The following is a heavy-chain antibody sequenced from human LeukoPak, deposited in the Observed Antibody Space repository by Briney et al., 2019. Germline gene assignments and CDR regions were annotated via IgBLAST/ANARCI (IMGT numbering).Heavy chain of an antibody. D-gene: IGHD5-12*01. J-gene: IGHJ4*02. Sequence: SETLSLTCAVYGGSFSGYYWSWIRQPPGKGLEWIGEINHSGSTNYNPSLKSRVTISVDTSKNQFSLKLSSVTAADTAVYYCARGVASRYWGQGTLVTVSS. V-gene: IGHV4-34*01. CDR2: INHSGST. CDR3: ARGVASRY. CDR1: GGSFSGYY.